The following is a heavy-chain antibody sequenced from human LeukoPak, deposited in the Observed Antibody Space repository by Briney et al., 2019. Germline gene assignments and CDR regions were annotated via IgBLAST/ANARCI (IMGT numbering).Heavy chain of an antibody. Sequence: SVKPSCKVSGPTFTTNAISWVRQAPGHGREWMEAIIPIFGTANYAQKFQGRVTITADESTSTAYMELSSLRSEDTAVYYCARGRFLEWLLNYYFDYWGQGTLVTVSS. CDR2: IIPIFGTA. CDR1: GPTFTTNA. CDR3: ARGRFLEWLLNYYFDY. V-gene: IGHV1-69*13. D-gene: IGHD3-3*01. J-gene: IGHJ4*02.